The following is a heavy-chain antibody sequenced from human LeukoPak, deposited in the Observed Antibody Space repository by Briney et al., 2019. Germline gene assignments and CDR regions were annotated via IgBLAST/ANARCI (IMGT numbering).Heavy chain of an antibody. CDR3: ARGKYCSSTSCYNYFDY. CDR1: GYTFTSYG. Sequence: ASVKVSCKASGYTFTSYGISWVRQAPGQGLEWMGWISSYNGNTNYAQKFQGRVTITADESTITAYMELSSLRSEDTAVYYCARGKYCSSTSCYNYFDYWGQGTLVTVSS. J-gene: IGHJ4*02. D-gene: IGHD2-2*01. CDR2: ISSYNGNT. V-gene: IGHV1-18*01.